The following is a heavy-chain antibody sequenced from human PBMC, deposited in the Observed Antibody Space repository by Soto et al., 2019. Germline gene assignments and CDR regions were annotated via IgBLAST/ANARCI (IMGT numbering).Heavy chain of an antibody. D-gene: IGHD3-10*01. V-gene: IGHV3-21*01. J-gene: IGHJ4*02. Sequence: PGGSLRLSCAASGFTFSSYSMNWVRQAPGKGLEWVSSISSSSSYIYYADSVKGRFTISRDNAKNSLYLQMNSLRAEDTAVYYCARDGSDLYSGSHRVPFDYWGQGTLVTVSS. CDR3: ARDGSDLYSGSHRVPFDY. CDR2: ISSSSSYI. CDR1: GFTFSSYS.